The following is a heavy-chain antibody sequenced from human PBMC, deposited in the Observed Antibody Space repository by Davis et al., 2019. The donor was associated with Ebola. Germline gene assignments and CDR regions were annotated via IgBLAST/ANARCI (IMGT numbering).Heavy chain of an antibody. CDR2: MNPNSGDT. CDR3: AREGTGDGFIYYYGMDV. J-gene: IGHJ6*02. Sequence: AASVKVSFKASGYTLSQYAINWVRQATGQGLEWMGWMNPNSGDTGYAPKFQGRVTMTRNTSISTAYMELSSLRSEDTAVYYCAREGTGDGFIYYYGMDVWGQGTTVTVSS. V-gene: IGHV1-8*01. CDR1: GYTLSQYA. D-gene: IGHD1-1*01.